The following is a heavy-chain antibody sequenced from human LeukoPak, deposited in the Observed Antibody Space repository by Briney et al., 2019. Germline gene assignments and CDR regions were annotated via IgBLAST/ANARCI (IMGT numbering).Heavy chain of an antibody. Sequence: SETLSLTCTVSGGSISSYYWSWIRQPPGKGLEWIGYIYYSGSTNYNPSLKSRVTISVDTSKNQFSLKLSSVTAADTAVYYCARCMGSYSDAFDIWGQGTMVTVSS. CDR3: ARCMGSYSDAFDI. D-gene: IGHD3-10*01. CDR1: GGSISSYY. CDR2: IYYSGST. V-gene: IGHV4-59*01. J-gene: IGHJ3*02.